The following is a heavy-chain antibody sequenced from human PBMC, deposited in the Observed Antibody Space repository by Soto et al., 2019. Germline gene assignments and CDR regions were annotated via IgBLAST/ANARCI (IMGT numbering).Heavy chain of an antibody. Sequence: EVQLLESGGALVQPGGSLRLSCGASGFTFSNSIMSWVRQGPGKGLEWISDISVSGGSADYADSVKGRFTISRDDSKNTLILPMNSLRGEDTAIYYCAKSPRPYTSGLPDYYDLWGPGTLVTVSS. CDR3: AKSPRPYTSGLPDYYDL. CDR2: ISVSGGSA. D-gene: IGHD6-19*01. CDR1: GFTFSNSI. J-gene: IGHJ4*02. V-gene: IGHV3-23*01.